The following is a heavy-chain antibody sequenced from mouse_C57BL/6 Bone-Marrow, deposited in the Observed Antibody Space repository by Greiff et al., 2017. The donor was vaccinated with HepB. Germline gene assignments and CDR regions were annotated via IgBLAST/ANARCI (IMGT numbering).Heavy chain of an antibody. D-gene: IGHD1-1*01. CDR1: GFTFSSYG. Sequence: EVQRVESGGDLVKPGGSLKLSCAASGFTFSSYGMSWVRQTPDKRLEWVATISSGGSYTYYPDSVKGRFTISRDNAKNTLYLQMSSLKSEDTAMYYCARHYYGSSYAYAMDYWGQGTSVTVSS. V-gene: IGHV5-6*01. CDR2: ISSGGSYT. CDR3: ARHYYGSSYAYAMDY. J-gene: IGHJ4*01.